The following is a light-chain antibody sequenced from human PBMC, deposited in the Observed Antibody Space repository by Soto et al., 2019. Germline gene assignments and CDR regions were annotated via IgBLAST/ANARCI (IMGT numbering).Light chain of an antibody. CDR3: QQRSNWPPGIT. CDR2: DAS. Sequence: EIVLTQSPDTLSLSPGETATLSCGASQSVSSSHIAWYQQKPGQAPRLLIYDASNRATGIPARFSGSGSGTDFTLTIRSLEPEDFAVYYCQQRSNWPPGITFGQGTRLEIK. V-gene: IGKV3D-20*02. J-gene: IGKJ5*01. CDR1: QSVSSS.